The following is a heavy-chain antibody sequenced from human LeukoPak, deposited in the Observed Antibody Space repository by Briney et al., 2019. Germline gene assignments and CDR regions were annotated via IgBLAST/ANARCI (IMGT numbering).Heavy chain of an antibody. CDR2: ISANGATA. J-gene: IGHJ4*02. D-gene: IGHD2-2*02. CDR3: AKVYTGIDY. Sequence: PGESLRLSCAASGFTFNNYAMKWVRQAPGKGLEWVSGISANGATAYYADSVKGRFTISRDNSKNTLYLQMNSLRAEDTAVYYCAKVYTGIDYWGQGTLVTVSS. CDR1: GFTFNNYA. V-gene: IGHV3-23*01.